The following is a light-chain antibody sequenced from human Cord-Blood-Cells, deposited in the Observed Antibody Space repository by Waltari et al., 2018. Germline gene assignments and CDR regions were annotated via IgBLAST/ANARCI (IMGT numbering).Light chain of an antibody. V-gene: IGKV4-1*01. CDR3: QQYYSTPYT. J-gene: IGKJ2*01. Sequence: DIVMTQSPDSLAVSLGERAPIHCKSSQSVLYRSKNKNYLAWYQQKPGPPPKLLIYWASTRESGVPDRFSGSGSGTDFTLTISSLQAEDVAVYYCQQYYSTPYTFGQGTKLEIK. CDR2: WAS. CDR1: QSVLYRSKNKNY.